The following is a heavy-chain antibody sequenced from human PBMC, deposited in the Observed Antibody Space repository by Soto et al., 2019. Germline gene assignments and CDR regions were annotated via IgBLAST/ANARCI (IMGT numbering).Heavy chain of an antibody. CDR1: GYSFTSYW. CDR2: IYPGDSDT. Sequence: GESLKISCKGSGYSFTSYWVGWVRQMPGKGLEWMGIIYPGDSDTRYSPSFQGQVTISADKSISTAYLQWSSLKASDTAMYYCARGYCTNGVCYHNWFDPWGQGTLVSV. D-gene: IGHD2-8*01. CDR3: ARGYCTNGVCYHNWFDP. J-gene: IGHJ5*02. V-gene: IGHV5-51*01.